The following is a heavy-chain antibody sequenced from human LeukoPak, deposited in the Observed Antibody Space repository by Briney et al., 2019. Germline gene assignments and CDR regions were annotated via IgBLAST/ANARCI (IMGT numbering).Heavy chain of an antibody. D-gene: IGHD6-19*01. Sequence: ASVKVSCRASGYTFTSYGISWVRQAPGQGLEWMGWISGYNGNTNYAQKFQGRVTMTTDTSTSTAYMELRSLRSDDTAVYYCARADIRAIASSGWYGFDYWGQGTLVTVSP. J-gene: IGHJ4*02. CDR1: GYTFTSYG. CDR3: ARADIRAIASSGWYGFDY. V-gene: IGHV1-18*01. CDR2: ISGYNGNT.